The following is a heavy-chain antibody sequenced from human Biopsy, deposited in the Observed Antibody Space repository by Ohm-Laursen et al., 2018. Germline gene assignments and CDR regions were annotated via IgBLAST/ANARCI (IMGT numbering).Heavy chain of an antibody. V-gene: IGHV3-11*01. D-gene: IGHD3-16*01. J-gene: IGHJ4*01. CDR1: GFTFSNYR. CDR2: ISSGGSTI. CDR3: GRSYGIMAAPVHL. Sequence: SLRLSCTAPGFTFSNYRMSWIRQTPGKGLEWVSHISSGGSTIFHADSVKGRFTISRDDAKGSLYLQMTNLRAEDMAVYYCGRSYGIMAAPVHLWGQGTLVTVSS.